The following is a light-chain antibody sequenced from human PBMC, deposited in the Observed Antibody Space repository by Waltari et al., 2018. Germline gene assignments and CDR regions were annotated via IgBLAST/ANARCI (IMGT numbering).Light chain of an antibody. Sequence: EILLTQSPGTLSLSSGERATLSCRTSQSISKYLAWYQQKPGQAPRLLISHASSRATGIPDRFSGSGSGTDFSLTISRLEPEDFAVYYCQHYVTLPVTFGQGTKVEIK. CDR3: QHYVTLPVT. CDR2: HAS. CDR1: QSISKY. J-gene: IGKJ1*01. V-gene: IGKV3-20*01.